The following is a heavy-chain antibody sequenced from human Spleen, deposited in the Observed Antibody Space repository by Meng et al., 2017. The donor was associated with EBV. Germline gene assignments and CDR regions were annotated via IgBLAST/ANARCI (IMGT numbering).Heavy chain of an antibody. D-gene: IGHD4-23*01. CDR1: GGTFSSSA. Sequence: QVRVVEAGAEVKKPGSTGKVSCRASGGTFSSSAFSWGRQAPGKGLEWMGGIVPFSGTTNYAQKFKGRVTITADKSTSTVYVDMSSLGYDDTAVYYCAREGGHGGNSGVFDYWGQGTLVTVSS. V-gene: IGHV1-69*06. J-gene: IGHJ4*02. CDR3: AREGGHGGNSGVFDY. CDR2: IVPFSGTT.